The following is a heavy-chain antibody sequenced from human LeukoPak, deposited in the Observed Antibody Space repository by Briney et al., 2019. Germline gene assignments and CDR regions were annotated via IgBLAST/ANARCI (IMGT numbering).Heavy chain of an antibody. Sequence: PGGSLRLSCTASGFIFGDYAMSWVRQAPGKGLEWVANISQDGSEKYYVDSVKGRFTISRDNAKNSLYLQMSSLRAEDTALYYCASRSSVAASGPGWGQGTLVTVSS. D-gene: IGHD6-19*01. J-gene: IGHJ4*02. CDR2: ISQDGSEK. CDR1: GFIFGDYA. CDR3: ASRSSVAASGPG. V-gene: IGHV3-7*01.